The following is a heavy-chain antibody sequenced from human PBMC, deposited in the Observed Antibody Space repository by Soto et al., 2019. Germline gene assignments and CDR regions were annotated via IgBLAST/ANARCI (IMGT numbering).Heavy chain of an antibody. Sequence: QVQLVESGGGVVQPGRSLRLSCAASGFTFRSYGMHWVRQAPGKGLEWVAVISYDGSNKYYADSVKGRFTISRDNSKNTLYLQMNSLRAEDTAVYYCAKGAHYFDYWGQGTLVTVSS. CDR1: GFTFRSYG. V-gene: IGHV3-30*18. CDR2: ISYDGSNK. J-gene: IGHJ4*02. CDR3: AKGAHYFDY.